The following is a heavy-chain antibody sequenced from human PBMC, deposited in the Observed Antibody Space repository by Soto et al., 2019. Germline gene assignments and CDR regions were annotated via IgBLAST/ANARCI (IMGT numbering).Heavy chain of an antibody. J-gene: IGHJ3*02. V-gene: IGHV3-11*01. CDR1: GFTFSDYY. D-gene: IGHD4-17*01. CDR3: ARDYRVSDYGTFGIDAFDI. Sequence: QVQLVESGGGLVKPGGSLRLSCAASGFTFSDYYMSWIRQAPGKGLEWVSYISSSGSTIYYADSVKGRFTISRDNAKNPLYLQMNSLKAEDTAVYYCARDYRVSDYGTFGIDAFDIWGQGTMVTVSS. CDR2: ISSSGSTI.